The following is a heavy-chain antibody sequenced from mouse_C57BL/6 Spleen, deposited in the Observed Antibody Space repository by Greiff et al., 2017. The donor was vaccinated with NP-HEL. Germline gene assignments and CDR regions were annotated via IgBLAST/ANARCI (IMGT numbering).Heavy chain of an antibody. CDR2: IYPGSGST. Sequence: QVQLQQPGAELVKPGASVKMSCKASGYTFTSYWITWVKQRPGQGLEWIGDIYPGSGSTNYNEKFKSKATLTVDTSSSTAYKQLSSLTSEVSAVYCCARGVNWDGYFDYWCQGTTLTVSS. CDR3: ARGVNWDGYFDY. J-gene: IGHJ2*01. CDR1: GYTFTSYW. V-gene: IGHV1-55*01. D-gene: IGHD4-1*01.